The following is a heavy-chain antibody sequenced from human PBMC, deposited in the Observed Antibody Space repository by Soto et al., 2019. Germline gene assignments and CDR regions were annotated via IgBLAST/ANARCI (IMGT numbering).Heavy chain of an antibody. Sequence: QVQLQESGPGLVKPSQTLSLTCSVSGGSVSTNSYYWSWIRQHPRKGLEWIGYIYSTGDSYYNPSLKSRVSISLYTSKNQFSLDLTSVTAADTAVYYCARARPVVRALPYFDYWGRGTLVTVSS. CDR2: IYSTGDS. CDR1: GGSVSTNSYY. V-gene: IGHV4-31*03. J-gene: IGHJ4*02. D-gene: IGHD3-10*01. CDR3: ARARPVVRALPYFDY.